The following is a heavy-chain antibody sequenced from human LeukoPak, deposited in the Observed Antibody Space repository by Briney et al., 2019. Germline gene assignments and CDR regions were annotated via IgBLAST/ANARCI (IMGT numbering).Heavy chain of an antibody. CDR2: ISYDGSNK. CDR1: GFTVSSDY. CDR3: ARDLAWGAFDY. J-gene: IGHJ4*02. Sequence: PGGSLRLSCAASGFTVSSDYMSWVRQAPGKGLEWVAVISYDGSNKYYADSVKGRFTISRDNSKNTLYLQMNSLRAEDTAVYYCARDLAWGAFDYWGQGTLVTVSS. V-gene: IGHV3-30*03. D-gene: IGHD3-16*01.